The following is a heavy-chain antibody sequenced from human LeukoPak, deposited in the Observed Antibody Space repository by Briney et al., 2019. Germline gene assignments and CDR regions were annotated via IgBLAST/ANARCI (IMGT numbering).Heavy chain of an antibody. J-gene: IGHJ3*02. D-gene: IGHD3-22*01. CDR1: GCSISSYDYY. Sequence: SRTLSLTCTASGCSISSYDYYWSWIPQPPGQDRDSNIYSDSSSSTYYNSSLKSRVTISVDTSKNQFSLKLSSVTAADTAVYYCARVSAYDSSGYYYAPGDAFDIWGQGTMVTASS. V-gene: IGHV4-30-4*08. CDR2: SDSSSST. CDR3: ARVSAYDSSGYYYAPGDAFDI.